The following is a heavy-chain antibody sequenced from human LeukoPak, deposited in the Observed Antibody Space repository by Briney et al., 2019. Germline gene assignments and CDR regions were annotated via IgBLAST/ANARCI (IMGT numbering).Heavy chain of an antibody. D-gene: IGHD3-22*01. V-gene: IGHV4-61*02. CDR1: GGSISSGSYY. CDR2: IYTSGST. Sequence: PSETLSLTCTVSGGSISSGSYYWSWIRQPAGKGLEWIGRIYTSGSTNYNPSLKSRVTISVDTSKNQFSLKLSSVTAADTAVYYCARGRPPQGPLIVVDWGFDYWGQGTLVTVSS. J-gene: IGHJ4*02. CDR3: ARGRPPQGPLIVVDWGFDY.